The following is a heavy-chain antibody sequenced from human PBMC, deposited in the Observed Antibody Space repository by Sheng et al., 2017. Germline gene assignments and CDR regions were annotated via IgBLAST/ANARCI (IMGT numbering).Heavy chain of an antibody. Sequence: QVQLVESGGGVVQPGRSLRLSCAASGFTFSSYGMHWVRQAPGKGLEWVAVIWYDGSNKYYADSVKGRFTISRDNSKNTLYLQMNSLRAEDTAVYYCARDWDGMATIYWGQGTLVTVSS. D-gene: IGHD5-12*01. J-gene: IGHJ4*02. CDR3: ARDWDGMATIY. V-gene: IGHV3-33*01. CDR1: GFTFSSYG. CDR2: IWYDGSNK.